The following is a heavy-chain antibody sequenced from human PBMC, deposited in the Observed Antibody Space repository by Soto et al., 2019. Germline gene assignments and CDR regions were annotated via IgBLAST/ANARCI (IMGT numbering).Heavy chain of an antibody. CDR1: GGSISTNW. V-gene: IGHV4-4*02. D-gene: IGHD6-19*01. CDR3: ARHIAVSGTRGFDF. Sequence: QVQLQESGPGLMKPSWTLSLTCAVSGGSISTNWWSWVRQPPGKGLEWIGEIYHGGRTNYNPSLENRVTMSVDKSQNHLSLTLNSVTAADTAVYYCARHIAVSGTRGFDFWGQGTLVTVSS. J-gene: IGHJ4*02. CDR2: IYHGGRT.